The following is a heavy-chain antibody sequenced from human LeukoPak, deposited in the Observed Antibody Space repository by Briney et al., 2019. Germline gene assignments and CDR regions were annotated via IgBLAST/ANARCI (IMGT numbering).Heavy chain of an antibody. Sequence: SETLSLTCTVSGGSISSYYWSWIRQPPGKGLEWIGYIYYSGSTNYNPSLKSRVTISVDTSKNQFSLKLSSVTAADTAVYYCARGVSYRGIAVAGTLGMDVWGQGTTVTVSS. D-gene: IGHD6-19*01. CDR1: GGSISSYY. V-gene: IGHV4-59*01. J-gene: IGHJ6*02. CDR3: ARGVSYRGIAVAGTLGMDV. CDR2: IYYSGST.